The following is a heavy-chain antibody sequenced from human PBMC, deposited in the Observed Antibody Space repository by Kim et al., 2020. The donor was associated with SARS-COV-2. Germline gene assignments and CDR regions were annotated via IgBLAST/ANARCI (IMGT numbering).Heavy chain of an antibody. J-gene: IGHJ4*02. CDR1: GYTFSSYA. CDR3: ARDRGGNNYNMQSMFDY. V-gene: IGHV1-3*01. Sequence: ASVKVSCKASGYTFSSYALHWVRQAPGQRLEWMGWINGGNGNTKYSQKFQGRVTITRDTSASTAYMELSSLRSEDTAVYYCARDRGGNNYNMQSMFDYWGQGTLVTVSS. CDR2: INGGNGNT. D-gene: IGHD1-26*01.